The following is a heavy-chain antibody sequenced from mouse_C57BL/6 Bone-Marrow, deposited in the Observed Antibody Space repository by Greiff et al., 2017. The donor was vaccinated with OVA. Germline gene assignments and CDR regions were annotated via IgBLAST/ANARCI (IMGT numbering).Heavy chain of an antibody. CDR2: IDPSDSET. V-gene: IGHV1-52*01. D-gene: IGHD1-1*01. CDR3: AKGDYGSSPSYWYFDV. CDR1: GYTFTSYW. J-gene: IGHJ1*03. Sequence: VQLKQPGAELVRPGSSVKLSCKASGYTFTSYWMHWVKQRPIQGLEWIGNIDPSDSETHYNQKFKDKATLTVDKSSSTAYMQLSSLTSEDSAVYYCAKGDYGSSPSYWYFDVWGTGTTVTVSS.